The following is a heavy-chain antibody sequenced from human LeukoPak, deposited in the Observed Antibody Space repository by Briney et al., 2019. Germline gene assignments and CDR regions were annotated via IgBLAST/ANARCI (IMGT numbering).Heavy chain of an antibody. Sequence: GGSLRLSCAASGFTFSSYDMTWVRQAPGRGLEWVSSIRPSVDNTYYGDSVKGRFTIRRDNSKNTVYLQMNNMRVDDTAVYYCARVAGWHWFDPWGQGTLVTVSS. CDR1: GFTFSSYD. CDR3: ARVAGWHWFDP. CDR2: IRPSVDNT. V-gene: IGHV3-23*01. J-gene: IGHJ5*02. D-gene: IGHD6-19*01.